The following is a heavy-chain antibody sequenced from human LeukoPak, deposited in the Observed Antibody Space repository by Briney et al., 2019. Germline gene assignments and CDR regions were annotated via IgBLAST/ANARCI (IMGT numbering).Heavy chain of an antibody. D-gene: IGHD6-13*01. J-gene: IGHJ4*02. CDR2: ISYDGSNK. V-gene: IGHV3-30*18. Sequence: PGRSLRLSCAASGFTFSSYGMHWVRQAPGKGLEWVAVISYDGSNKYYADSVKGRFTISRDNSKNTLYLQMNSLRAEDTAVYYCAKDLYSLQGYWGQGTLVTVSS. CDR3: AKDLYSLQGY. CDR1: GFTFSSYG.